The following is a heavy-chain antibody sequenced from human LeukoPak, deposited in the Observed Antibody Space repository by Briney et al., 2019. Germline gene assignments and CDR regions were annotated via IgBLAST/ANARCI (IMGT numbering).Heavy chain of an antibody. Sequence: GSLRLSCGASGFTFTSSAMTWVRQAPGKGLEWVSAISSGGTPYYAASVRGRFIICRDTSTNTLYLQVKSLTAEDTAVYYCAKPEVGVASIDCWGQGTLVTVSS. CDR3: AKPEVGVASIDC. CDR2: ISSGGTP. J-gene: IGHJ4*02. V-gene: IGHV3-23*01. D-gene: IGHD2-2*01. CDR1: GFTFTSSA.